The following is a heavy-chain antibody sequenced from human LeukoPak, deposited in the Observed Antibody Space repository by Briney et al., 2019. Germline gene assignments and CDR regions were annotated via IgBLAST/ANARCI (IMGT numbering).Heavy chain of an antibody. D-gene: IGHD5-24*01. V-gene: IGHV3-23*01. J-gene: IGHJ3*01. CDR3: AKDIQLSA. Sequence: TGGSLRLSCAASGFNFNDAAMTWVRQAPGKGLEWVSLIASSGRNTYYTDSVRGRFTISRDNSKKTLSLQMNSLRVEDTAIYCCAKDIQLSAWGLGTMVTVSS. CDR2: IASSGRNT. CDR1: GFNFNDAA.